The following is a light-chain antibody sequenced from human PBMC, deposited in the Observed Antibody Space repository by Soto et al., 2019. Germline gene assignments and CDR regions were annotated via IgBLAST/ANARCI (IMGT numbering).Light chain of an antibody. CDR3: QQSYSSPPT. CDR2: AAS. J-gene: IGKJ1*01. V-gene: IGKV1-39*01. CDR1: QSISSY. Sequence: DIQMTQSPSSLSSSVSERLTITCRACQSISSYLNWYQQKPGKAPKLLIYAASSLQSGVPSRFSGSGSGTDFTLTISSLQPEDFATYYCQQSYSSPPTFGQGTKVDIK.